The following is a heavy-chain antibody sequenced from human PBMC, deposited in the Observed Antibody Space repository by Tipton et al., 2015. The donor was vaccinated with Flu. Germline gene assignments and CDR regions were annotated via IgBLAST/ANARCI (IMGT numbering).Heavy chain of an antibody. Sequence: QLVQSGAEVKKPGASVKVSCKASGYTFTSYGISWVRQAPGQGLDWMGWISAYNGNTNYAQKLQGRVTMTTDTSTSTAYMELRILISDDTAVYYCARVDYCIGGSCYSFHGPHDAFDICGQGTVVPVSS. D-gene: IGHD2-15*01. CDR2: ISAYNGNT. CDR3: ARVDYCIGGSCYSFHGPHDAFDI. V-gene: IGHV1-18*01. J-gene: IGHJ3*02. CDR1: GYTFTSYG.